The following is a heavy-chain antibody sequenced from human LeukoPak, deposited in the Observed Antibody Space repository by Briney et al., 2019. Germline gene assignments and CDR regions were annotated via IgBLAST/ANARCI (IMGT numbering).Heavy chain of an antibody. CDR1: GYTFTGCY. Sequence: SVKVSCKASGYTFTGCYMHWVRQAPGQGLEWMGGIIPIFGTANYAQKFQGRVTITADESTSTAYMELSSLRSEDTAVYYCARVRRYYDGDFDYWGQGTLVTVSS. D-gene: IGHD3-22*01. CDR3: ARVRRYYDGDFDY. J-gene: IGHJ4*02. CDR2: IIPIFGTA. V-gene: IGHV1-69*13.